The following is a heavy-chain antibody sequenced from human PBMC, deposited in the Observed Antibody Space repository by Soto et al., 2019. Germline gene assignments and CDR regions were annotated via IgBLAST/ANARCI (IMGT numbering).Heavy chain of an antibody. Sequence: GASVKVSCKASGGTFSSYAISWVRQAPGQGLEWMGGIIPIFGTANYAQKFQGRVTITADKSTSTTYMELSSLRSEDTAVYYCAREGGYSGYDLLDYWGQGTLVTVSS. V-gene: IGHV1-69*06. CDR3: AREGGYSGYDLLDY. J-gene: IGHJ4*02. CDR1: GGTFSSYA. D-gene: IGHD5-12*01. CDR2: IIPIFGTA.